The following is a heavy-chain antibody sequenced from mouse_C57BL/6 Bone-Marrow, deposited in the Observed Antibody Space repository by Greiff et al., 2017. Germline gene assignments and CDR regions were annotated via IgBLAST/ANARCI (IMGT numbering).Heavy chain of an antibody. V-gene: IGHV5-15*04. D-gene: IGHD3-1*01. CDR3: ARHGLGDYFDY. J-gene: IGHJ2*01. CDR2: ISNLAYSI. CDR1: GFTFSDYG. Sequence: EVKVEESGGGLVQPGGSLKLSCAASGFTFSDYGMAWVRQAPRKGPEWVAFISNLAYSIYYADTVTGRFTISRENAKNTLYLEMSSLRSEDTAMYYCARHGLGDYFDYWGQGTTLTVSS.